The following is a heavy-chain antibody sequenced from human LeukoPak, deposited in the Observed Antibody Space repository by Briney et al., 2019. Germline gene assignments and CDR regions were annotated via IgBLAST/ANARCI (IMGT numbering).Heavy chain of an antibody. CDR2: ISVRSSHI. V-gene: IGHV3-21*01. Sequence: GGSLRLSRSASGFIFSDYAMNWVRQAPGKGLEWVSSISVRSSHIYYVDSVKGRFTISRDNAKNSLYLQMNSLRAEDTAVYYCARGYDSSGYYPGALDYWGQGTLVTVSS. CDR3: ARGYDSSGYYPGALDY. J-gene: IGHJ4*02. D-gene: IGHD3-22*01. CDR1: GFIFSDYA.